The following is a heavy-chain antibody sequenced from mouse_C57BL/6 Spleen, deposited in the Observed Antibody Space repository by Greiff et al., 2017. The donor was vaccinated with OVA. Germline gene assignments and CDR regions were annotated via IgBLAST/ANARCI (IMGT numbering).Heavy chain of an antibody. D-gene: IGHD1-1*01. Sequence: QVQLQQSGAELVKPGASVKISCKASGYAFRSYWMNWVKQRPGKGLEWIGQIYPGDGDTNYNGKFKGQATLTADKSSSTAYMQLSSLTSEDSAVYFCARGMNYGSSSYYYFDYWGQGTTLTVSS. CDR3: ARGMNYGSSSYYYFDY. CDR2: IYPGDGDT. J-gene: IGHJ2*01. CDR1: GYAFRSYW. V-gene: IGHV1-80*01.